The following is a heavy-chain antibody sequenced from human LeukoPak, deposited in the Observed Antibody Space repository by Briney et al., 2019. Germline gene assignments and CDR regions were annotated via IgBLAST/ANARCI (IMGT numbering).Heavy chain of an antibody. V-gene: IGHV3-21*01. CDR3: ARDLASGIAAAGTFDH. J-gene: IGHJ4*02. CDR1: GFTFSSYS. Sequence: GGSLRLSCAASGFTFSSYSMNWVRQAPGKGLEWVSSISSSSSYIYYADSVKGRFTISRDNAKNSLYLQMNSLRAEDTAVYYCARDLASGIAAAGTFDHWGQGTLVTVSS. D-gene: IGHD6-13*01. CDR2: ISSSSSYI.